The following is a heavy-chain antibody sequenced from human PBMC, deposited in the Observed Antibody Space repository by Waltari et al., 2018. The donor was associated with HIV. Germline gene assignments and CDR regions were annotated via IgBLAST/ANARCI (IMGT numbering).Heavy chain of an antibody. CDR3: AREGDDGYGYYHEYDY. J-gene: IGHJ4*02. CDR2: ISSDGTTI. Sequence: VQLVGSGGGLVQPGGSLRPSCAASGFPLSSFEMNRVRQAPEKGLEWVSYISSDGTTIYYADSVKGRFTISRDNAKNSLYLQMNSLRAEDTAVYYCAREGDDGYGYYHEYDYWGQGTLVTVSS. CDR1: GFPLSSFE. V-gene: IGHV3-48*03. D-gene: IGHD3-22*01.